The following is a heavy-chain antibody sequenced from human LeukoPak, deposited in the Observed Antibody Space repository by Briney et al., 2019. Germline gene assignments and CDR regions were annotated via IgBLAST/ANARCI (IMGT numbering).Heavy chain of an antibody. D-gene: IGHD2-21*01. Sequence: GGSLRLSCVASGFTFSNSWMIWVRQAPGQGLEWVGRIKSKTDGGAIDYAAPVKGRFSISRDDLKGTMFLQMNNLNSDDTAVYYCATHIPWDIWGPGTMVTVSS. CDR2: IKSKTDGGAI. J-gene: IGHJ3*02. CDR1: GFTFSNSW. CDR3: ATHIPWDI. V-gene: IGHV3-15*01.